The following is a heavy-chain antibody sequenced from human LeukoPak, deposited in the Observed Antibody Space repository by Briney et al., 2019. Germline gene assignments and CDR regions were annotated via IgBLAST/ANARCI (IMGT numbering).Heavy chain of an antibody. Sequence: ASVKVSCKASGYTFTGYYMQWVRQAPGQALEWMGWINPNSGGTNYAQKFQGRVTMTRDTSISTAYMELSRLRSDDTAVYYWARAYIQLYRFDYWGQGTLVSVSS. CDR2: INPNSGGT. J-gene: IGHJ4*02. CDR3: ARAYIQLYRFDY. CDR1: GYTFTGYY. V-gene: IGHV1-2*02. D-gene: IGHD5-18*01.